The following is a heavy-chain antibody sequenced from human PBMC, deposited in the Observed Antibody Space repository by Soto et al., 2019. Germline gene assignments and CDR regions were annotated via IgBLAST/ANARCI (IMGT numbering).Heavy chain of an antibody. CDR3: AKDMRDGPPTD. CDR2: ISWNSGSI. V-gene: IGHV3-9*01. Sequence: PGGSLRLSCAASGFTFDDYAMHWVRQAPGKGLEWVSGISWNSGSIGYADSVKGRFTISRDNAKNSLYLQMNSLRAEDTALYYCAKDMRDGPPTDWGQGTLVTVSS. CDR1: GFTFDDYA. D-gene: IGHD2-21*02. J-gene: IGHJ4*02.